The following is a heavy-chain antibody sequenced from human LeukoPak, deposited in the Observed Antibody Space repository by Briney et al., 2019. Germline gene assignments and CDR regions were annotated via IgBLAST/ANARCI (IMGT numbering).Heavy chain of an antibody. V-gene: IGHV3-21*04. Sequence: GGSLRLSCAASGFTFSSYSMNWVRQAPGKGLEWVSSISSSSSYIYYADSVKGRFTISRDNAKNSLYLQMNSLRAEDTAVYYCASRIVAAPYYFDYWGQGTLVTVSS. CDR2: ISSSSSYI. J-gene: IGHJ4*02. D-gene: IGHD6-13*01. CDR1: GFTFSSYS. CDR3: ASRIVAAPYYFDY.